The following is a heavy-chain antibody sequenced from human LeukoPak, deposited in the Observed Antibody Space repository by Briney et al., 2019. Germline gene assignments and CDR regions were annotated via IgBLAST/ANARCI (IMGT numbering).Heavy chain of an antibody. V-gene: IGHV3-20*04. J-gene: IGHJ4*02. CDR2: INWNGGST. D-gene: IGHD3-22*01. CDR3: ARGGYYYDSSGYALGY. CDR1: GFTFDDYG. Sequence: GGSLRLSCAASGFTFDDYGMSWVRQAPGKGLEWVSGINWNGGSTGYADSVKGRFTISRDNAKNSLYLQMNSLRAEDTALYYCARGGYYYDSSGYALGYWGQGTLVTVSS.